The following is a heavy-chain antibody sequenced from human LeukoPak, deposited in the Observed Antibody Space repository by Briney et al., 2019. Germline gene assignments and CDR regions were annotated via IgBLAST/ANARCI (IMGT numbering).Heavy chain of an antibody. Sequence: PGGSLRLSCAASGFTFSSYWMHWVRQAQGKGLVWVSRVNSEGSSTSYADSVKGRFTISRDNAQNTLYLQMNSLRAEDPAVYYCAGASYGDYRHYYYFYMDVWGNGTTVTVSS. CDR1: GFTFSSYW. J-gene: IGHJ6*03. CDR3: AGASYGDYRHYYYFYMDV. D-gene: IGHD4-17*01. V-gene: IGHV3-74*01. CDR2: VNSEGSST.